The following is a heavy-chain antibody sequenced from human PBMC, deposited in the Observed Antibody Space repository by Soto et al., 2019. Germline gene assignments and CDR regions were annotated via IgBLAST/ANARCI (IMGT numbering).Heavy chain of an antibody. CDR3: ARAPPYYDFWSGYYIRGVGSHYGMDV. D-gene: IGHD3-3*01. CDR1: GYTFTSYD. CDR2: MNPNSGNT. V-gene: IGHV1-8*01. Sequence: ASVKVSCKASGYTFTSYDINWVRQATGQGLEWMGWMNPNSGNTGYAQKFQGRVTMTRNTSISTAYMELSSLRSEDTAVYYCARAPPYYDFWSGYYIRGVGSHYGMDVWGQGTTFTVSS. J-gene: IGHJ6*02.